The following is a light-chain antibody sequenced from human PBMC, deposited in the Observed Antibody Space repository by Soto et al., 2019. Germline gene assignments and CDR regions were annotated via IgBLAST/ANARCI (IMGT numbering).Light chain of an antibody. J-gene: IGKJ5*01. Sequence: EVVMTQSPATLSVSPGERVTLSCWASQSVRSNLAWYQQKPGQAPRLLIYETSTRTTDVPARFSGSGAGTEFTLTISSLQSEDFGIYYCQQYNNWITFGQGTRLEIK. CDR1: QSVRSN. CDR2: ETS. CDR3: QQYNNWIT. V-gene: IGKV3-15*01.